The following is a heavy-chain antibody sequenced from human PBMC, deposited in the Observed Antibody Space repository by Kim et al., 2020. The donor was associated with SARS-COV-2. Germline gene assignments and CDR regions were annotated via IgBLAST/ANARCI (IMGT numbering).Heavy chain of an antibody. D-gene: IGHD6-25*01. CDR1: GGSISSYY. V-gene: IGHV4-59*01. CDR3: ARAALRRNWWFAP. CDR2: IYYSGST. Sequence: SETLSLTCTVSGGSISSYYWSWIRQPPGKGLEWIGYIYYSGSTNYNPSLKSRVTISVDTSKNQFSLKLSSVTAADTAVYYCARAALRRNWWFAPWGQGTLVTVSP. J-gene: IGHJ5*02.